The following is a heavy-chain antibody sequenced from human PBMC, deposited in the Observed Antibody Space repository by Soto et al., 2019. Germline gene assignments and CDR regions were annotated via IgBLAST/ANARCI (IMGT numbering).Heavy chain of an antibody. V-gene: IGHV1-45*02. Sequence: QMQLLQSGAEVKKTGSSVKISCKTSGWIFTFQYLHWVRQAPGQGLEWLGWITPYNGNVKYAQHFQGRISLTRDNSLTPLFLELRDLRPEDTGLSYCARSATSGDQHFIDSWGQGTLVTVSS. CDR2: ITPYNGNV. CDR1: GWIFTFQY. J-gene: IGHJ4*02. D-gene: IGHD7-27*01. CDR3: ARSATSGDQHFIDS.